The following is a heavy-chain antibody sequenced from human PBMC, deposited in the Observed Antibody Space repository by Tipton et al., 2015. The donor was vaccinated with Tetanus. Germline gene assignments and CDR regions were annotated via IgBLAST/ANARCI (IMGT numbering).Heavy chain of an antibody. CDR2: IISGGNT. V-gene: IGHV4-34*12. CDR3: ARRAARLSSRKKYYFDF. Sequence: TLSLTCAVYGGSLSGYYWHWIRQPPGMGLERIGKIISGGNTNYNSSLESRVTISIDTSKNQFSLKPNSVTAADTAIYYCARRAARLSSRKKYYFDFWGQGTLVTVSS. CDR1: GGSLSGYY. J-gene: IGHJ4*02. D-gene: IGHD6-6*01.